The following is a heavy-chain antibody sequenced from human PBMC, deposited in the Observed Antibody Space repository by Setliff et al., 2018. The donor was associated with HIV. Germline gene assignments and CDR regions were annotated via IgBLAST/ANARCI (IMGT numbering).Heavy chain of an antibody. Sequence: SVKVSCKASGGTFSSYAISWVRQAPGQGLEWMGGIIPILGIANYAQKFQGRVTITTDESTSTAYMELSSLRSEDTAVYYCARDFPTHVKYQWLVSDPWGQGTLVTVSS. CDR3: ARDFPTHVKYQWLVSDP. CDR1: GGTFSSYA. CDR2: IIPILGIA. V-gene: IGHV1-69*10. D-gene: IGHD6-19*01. J-gene: IGHJ5*02.